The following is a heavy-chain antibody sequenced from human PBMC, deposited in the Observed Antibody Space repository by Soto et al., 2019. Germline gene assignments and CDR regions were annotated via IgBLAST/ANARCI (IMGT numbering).Heavy chain of an antibody. V-gene: IGHV3-23*01. CDR3: ARHNYFFDH. Sequence: GGSLRLSCVASGFTFSTYAMSWVRQAPGKGLDWVSAISGSGGSTHYADSVKGRFTISRDNSKNTVYLQMKSLRADDTAVYYCARHNYFFDHWGHRTLFTVSS. D-gene: IGHD1-20*01. J-gene: IGHJ4*01. CDR2: ISGSGGST. CDR1: GFTFSTYA.